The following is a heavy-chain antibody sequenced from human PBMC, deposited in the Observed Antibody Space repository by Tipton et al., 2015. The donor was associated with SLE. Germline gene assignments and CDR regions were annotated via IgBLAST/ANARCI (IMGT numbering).Heavy chain of an antibody. CDR2: IYYSGST. CDR1: GGSISSGGYY. V-gene: IGHV4-31*03. Sequence: TLSLTCTVSGGSISSGGYYWSWIRQHPGKGLEWIGYIYYSGSTYYNPSLKSRVTISVDTSKNQFSLKLNSVTAADTAVYYCARDQAGSLDYWGQGTLVTVSS. J-gene: IGHJ4*02. CDR3: ARDQAGSLDY.